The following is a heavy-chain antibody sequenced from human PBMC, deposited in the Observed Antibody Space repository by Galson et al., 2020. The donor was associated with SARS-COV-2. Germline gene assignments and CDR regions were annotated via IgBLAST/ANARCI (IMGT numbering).Heavy chain of an antibody. CDR2: FDPEDGAT. CDR3: ATGPTVTTYNNWFDP. D-gene: IGHD4-17*01. Sequence: NIPCKVSGYTLNELSMQWVRQAPAKGLGWMGGFDPEDGATIYAQQFQGRVTMTEDTSTDTAYMELSSLRSEDTAVYYCATGPTVTTYNNWFDPWGQGTLVTVSS. CDR1: GYTLNELS. J-gene: IGHJ5*02. V-gene: IGHV1-24*01.